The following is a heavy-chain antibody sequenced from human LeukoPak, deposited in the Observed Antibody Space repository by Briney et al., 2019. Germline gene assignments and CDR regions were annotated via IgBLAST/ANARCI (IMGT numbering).Heavy chain of an antibody. V-gene: IGHV4-59*01. D-gene: IGHD1-26*01. CDR3: ASGPRIVGASRFDY. J-gene: IGHJ4*02. Sequence: SETLSLTCTVSGGSISSYYWSWIRQPPGKGLEWIGYIYYSGSTNYNPSLKSRVTISVATSKNQSSLKLSYVTAADTAVYYRASGPRIVGASRFDYWGQGTLVTVSS. CDR1: GGSISSYY. CDR2: IYYSGST.